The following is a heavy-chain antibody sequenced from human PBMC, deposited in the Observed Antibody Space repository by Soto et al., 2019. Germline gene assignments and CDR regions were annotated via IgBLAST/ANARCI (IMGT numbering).Heavy chain of an antibody. CDR1: GYTFTSYS. J-gene: IGHJ6*02. CDR2: INAGNGNT. D-gene: IGHD3-16*01. CDR3: ETPGRLRMKYYYGMDV. Sequence: ASVKVSCKASGYTFTSYSMYWVRQAPGQRLECLGWINAGNGNTKYSQNFEGRVTLTRDTSATTAYMELNSLTSEDTAVYYCETPGRLRMKYYYGMDVWGQGTTVTVSS. V-gene: IGHV1-3*01.